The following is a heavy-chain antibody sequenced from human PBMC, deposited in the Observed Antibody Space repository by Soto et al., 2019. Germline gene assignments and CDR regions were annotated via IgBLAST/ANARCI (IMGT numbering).Heavy chain of an antibody. CDR2: INHSGST. D-gene: IGHD5-18*01. V-gene: IGHV4-34*01. Sequence: SETLSLTCAVYGGSFSGYYWSWIRQPPGKGLEWIGEINHSGSTNYNPSLKSRVTISVDTSKNQFSLKLSSVTAADTAVYYCARWNRASVYYYGMDVWSRGTTVPDSS. J-gene: IGHJ6*02. CDR3: ARWNRASVYYYGMDV. CDR1: GGSFSGYY.